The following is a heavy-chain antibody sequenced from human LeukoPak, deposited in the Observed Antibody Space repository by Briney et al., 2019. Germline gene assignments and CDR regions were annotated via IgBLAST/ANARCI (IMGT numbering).Heavy chain of an antibody. CDR3: ARDVVRAAKLELNWFDP. Sequence: ASVKVSCKASGYTFTGYYMHWVRQAPGQGLEWIGWINPNSGGTNYAQKFQGRVTMTRDTSISTAYMELSRLRSDDTAVYYCARDVVRAAKLELNWFDPWGQGTLVTVSS. CDR2: INPNSGGT. J-gene: IGHJ5*02. CDR1: GYTFTGYY. V-gene: IGHV1-2*02. D-gene: IGHD1-7*01.